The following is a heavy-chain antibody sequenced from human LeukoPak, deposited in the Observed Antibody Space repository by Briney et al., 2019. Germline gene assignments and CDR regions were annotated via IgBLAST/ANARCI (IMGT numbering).Heavy chain of an antibody. Sequence: GGSLRLSCAASGFTFSSYAMSWVRQAPGKGLEWVSAISGSGGSTYYADSVKGRFTISRDNSKNTLYLQMNSLRAEDTAVYYCANPPIYSSTSCYDPPRYWGQGTLVTVSS. CDR2: ISGSGGST. D-gene: IGHD2-2*01. CDR3: ANPPIYSSTSCYDPPRY. J-gene: IGHJ4*02. CDR1: GFTFSSYA. V-gene: IGHV3-23*01.